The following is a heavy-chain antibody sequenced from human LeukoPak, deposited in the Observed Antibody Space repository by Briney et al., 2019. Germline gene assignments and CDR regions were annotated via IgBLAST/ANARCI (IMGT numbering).Heavy chain of an antibody. CDR1: GGSISSSSYY. V-gene: IGHV4-39*07. CDR3: ARVDYYDSSGYHAFDI. J-gene: IGHJ3*02. CDR2: IYYSGST. Sequence: SETLSLTCTVSGGSISSSSYYWGWIRQPPGKGLEWIGSIYYSGSTYYNPSLKSRVTISVDTSKIQFSLKLSSVTAADTAVYYCARVDYYDSSGYHAFDIWGQGTMVTVSS. D-gene: IGHD3-22*01.